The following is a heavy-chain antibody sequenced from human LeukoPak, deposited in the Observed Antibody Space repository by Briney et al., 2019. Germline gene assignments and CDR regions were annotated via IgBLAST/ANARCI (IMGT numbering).Heavy chain of an antibody. J-gene: IGHJ4*02. Sequence: GGSLRLSCEASGFTFSSYSMNWVRQAPGKGLEWVSSISFTNTIFYSDSVKGRFTISRDNAKNSLYLQMNSLRAEDTALYYCARDRPVHDSSGYYPFDYWGQGTLVTVSS. CDR1: GFTFSSYS. CDR2: ISFTNTI. D-gene: IGHD3-22*01. V-gene: IGHV3-21*04. CDR3: ARDRPVHDSSGYYPFDY.